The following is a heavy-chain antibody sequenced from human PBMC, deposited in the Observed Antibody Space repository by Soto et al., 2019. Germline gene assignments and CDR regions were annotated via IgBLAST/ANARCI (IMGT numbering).Heavy chain of an antibody. J-gene: IGHJ6*02. CDR3: ARAVVAATPFYYYYYYGMDV. Sequence: QVQLVQSGAEVKKPGSSVKVSCKASGGTFSSYAISWVRQAPGQGLEWMGGIIPIFGTANYAQKFQGRVTITADESTSTAYMELSSLRSEDTAVYYCARAVVAATPFYYYYYYGMDVWGQGTTVTVSS. D-gene: IGHD2-15*01. CDR1: GGTFSSYA. CDR2: IIPIFGTA. V-gene: IGHV1-69*12.